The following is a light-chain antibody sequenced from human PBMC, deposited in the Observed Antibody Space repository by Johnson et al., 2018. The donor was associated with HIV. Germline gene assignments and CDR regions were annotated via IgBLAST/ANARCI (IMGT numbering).Light chain of an antibody. J-gene: IGLJ1*01. Sequence: QSVLTQPPSVSAAPGQKVTISCSGSSSNIGNNYVSWYQQLPGTAPKLLIYENNKRPSGIPDRFSGSKSGTSATLGITGIQTGVEAAYYGATWVGSLTIGGVVGTGTNVSVL. CDR1: SSNIGNNY. CDR3: ATWVGSLTIGGV. CDR2: ENN. V-gene: IGLV1-51*02.